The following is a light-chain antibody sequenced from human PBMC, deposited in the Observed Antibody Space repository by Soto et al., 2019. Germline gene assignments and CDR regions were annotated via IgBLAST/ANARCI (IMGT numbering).Light chain of an antibody. J-gene: IGKJ1*01. CDR2: GAS. CDR1: QSVSSSY. Sequence: EIVLTPSPGTLSLSPGERATLSCRASQSVSSSYLAWYQQKPGQAPRLLIYGASSRATGIPDRFSGSGSGTDFTLTISRLEPEDFAVYYCHQYGGSPRTFGQGTKVEIK. CDR3: HQYGGSPRT. V-gene: IGKV3-20*01.